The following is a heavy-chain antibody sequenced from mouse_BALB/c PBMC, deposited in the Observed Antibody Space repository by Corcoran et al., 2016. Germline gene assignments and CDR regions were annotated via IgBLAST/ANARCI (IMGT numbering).Heavy chain of an antibody. Sequence: QIQLQQSGPELVKPGASVKISCKASGYTFTDYYINWVKQKPGQGLGWIGWIYPGSGNTKYNEKFKGKATLTVDTSSSTAYMQLSSLTSEDTAVYFCARSSPSDYWGQGTTLTVSS. CDR3: ARSSPSDY. CDR1: GYTFTDYY. V-gene: IGHV1-84*02. CDR2: IYPGSGNT. J-gene: IGHJ2*01.